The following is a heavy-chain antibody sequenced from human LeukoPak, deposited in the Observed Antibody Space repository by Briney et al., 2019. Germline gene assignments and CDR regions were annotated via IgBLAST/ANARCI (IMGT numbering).Heavy chain of an antibody. D-gene: IGHD3-22*01. Sequence: GGSLRLSCAASGFTFRFYAMNWVRQAPGKGLEWVSAITGGGDSTYYADSVKGRFTISRDNSKNTLYLQMNSLRAEDTAVYYCARDLSFYYYDSSGPDYWGQGTLVTVSS. CDR1: GFTFRFYA. CDR2: ITGGGDST. J-gene: IGHJ4*02. V-gene: IGHV3-23*01. CDR3: ARDLSFYYYDSSGPDY.